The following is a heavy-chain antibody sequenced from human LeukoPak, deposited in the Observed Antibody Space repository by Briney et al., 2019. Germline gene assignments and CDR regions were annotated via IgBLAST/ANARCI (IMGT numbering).Heavy chain of an antibody. V-gene: IGHV1-8*01. CDR3: ARIDRDDILTGYTYPDY. J-gene: IGHJ4*02. D-gene: IGHD3-9*01. CDR1: GYTFTSYD. CDR2: MNPNSGNT. Sequence: ASVKVSCKASGYTFTSYDINWVRQATGQGLEWMGWMNPNSGNTGYAQKFQGRVTMTRNTSISTAYMELSSLRSEDTAVYYCARIDRDDILTGYTYPDYWGQGTLVTVSS.